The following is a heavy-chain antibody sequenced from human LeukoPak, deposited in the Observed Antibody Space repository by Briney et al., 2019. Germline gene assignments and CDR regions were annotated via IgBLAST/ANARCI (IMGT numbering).Heavy chain of an antibody. D-gene: IGHD2-15*01. CDR3: ARKLLQSFWFDP. V-gene: IGHV1-2*02. Sequence: ASVKVSCKASGYTFTGYYMHWVRQAPGQGLEWMGWINPNSGGTNYAQKFQGRVTMTRDTSISTAYMGLSRLRSDDTAVYYCARKLLQSFWFDPWGQRTLVTVSS. CDR1: GYTFTGYY. J-gene: IGHJ5*02. CDR2: INPNSGGT.